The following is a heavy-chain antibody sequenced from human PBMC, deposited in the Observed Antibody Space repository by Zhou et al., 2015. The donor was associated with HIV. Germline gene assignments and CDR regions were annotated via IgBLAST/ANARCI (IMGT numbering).Heavy chain of an antibody. CDR2: IIPIFGTA. D-gene: IGHD1-26*01. CDR3: ARAPLYSGSYYFDY. J-gene: IGHJ4*02. Sequence: QVQLVQSGAEVKKPGSSVKVSCKASGGTFSSYAISWVRQAPGQGLEWMGGIIPIFGTANYAQKFQGRVTITADESTSTAYMELSSLRSEDTAVYYCARAPLYSGSYYFDYWGQGTLVTVSS. V-gene: IGHV1-69*12. CDR1: GGTFSSYA.